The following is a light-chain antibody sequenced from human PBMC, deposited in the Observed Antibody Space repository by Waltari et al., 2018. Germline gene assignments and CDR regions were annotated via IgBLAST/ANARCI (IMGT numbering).Light chain of an antibody. Sequence: QSALTQPASVSGSPGQSITISCTGTNSDIGGSKFVSWYQQYPGKVPKLIIYDVSDRPSGVSNRCSGSKSGNTASLTISGLQAEDESDYYCSSSSTTTSPVVFGGGTKVTVL. V-gene: IGLV2-14*01. CDR1: NSDIGGSKF. CDR3: SSSSTTTSPVV. J-gene: IGLJ2*01. CDR2: DVS.